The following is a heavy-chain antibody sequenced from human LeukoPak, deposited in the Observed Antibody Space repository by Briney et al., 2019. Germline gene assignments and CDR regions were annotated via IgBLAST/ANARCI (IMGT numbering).Heavy chain of an antibody. CDR2: ISDSGGST. V-gene: IGHV3-23*01. J-gene: IGHJ4*02. D-gene: IGHD2-15*01. CDR3: AKLRSGVVVAATNY. Sequence: GGSLRLSCAASGFTFSSYWMSWVRQAPGKGLEWVSDISDSGGSTFYADSVKGWFTISRDNSKNTLYLQMNSLRAEDTAVYYCAKLRSGVVVAATNYWGQGTLVTVSS. CDR1: GFTFSSYW.